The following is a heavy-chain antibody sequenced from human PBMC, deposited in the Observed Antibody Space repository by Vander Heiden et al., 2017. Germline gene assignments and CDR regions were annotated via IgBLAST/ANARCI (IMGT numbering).Heavy chain of an antibody. V-gene: IGHV3-33*01. CDR2: IWYDGSNK. D-gene: IGHD3-3*01. CDR1: GFPFSRYG. J-gene: IGHJ6*02. CDR3: ARDATILRFLEWGDGMDV. Sequence: QVQLVESGGGVVQPGRSLRLSCAASGFPFSRYGMHWVRQAPGKGLEWVAVIWYDGSNKYYADAVKGRFTISRDNSKNTLYLQMNSLRAEDTAVYYCARDATILRFLEWGDGMDVWGQGTTVTVSS.